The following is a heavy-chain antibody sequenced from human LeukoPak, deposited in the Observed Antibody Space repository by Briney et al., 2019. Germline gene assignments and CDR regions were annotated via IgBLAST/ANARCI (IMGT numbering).Heavy chain of an antibody. CDR2: IYPGDSDT. V-gene: IGHV5-51*01. Sequence: PGESLKISCKGSGYSFTSYWIGWVRQMPGKGLEWMGIIYPGDSDTRYSPSFQGQVTISADKSISTAYLQWSSLKASDTAMYYCARSHAYCGGDCYWAFDYWGQGTLVTVSS. D-gene: IGHD2-21*02. CDR1: GYSFTSYW. CDR3: ARSHAYCGGDCYWAFDY. J-gene: IGHJ4*02.